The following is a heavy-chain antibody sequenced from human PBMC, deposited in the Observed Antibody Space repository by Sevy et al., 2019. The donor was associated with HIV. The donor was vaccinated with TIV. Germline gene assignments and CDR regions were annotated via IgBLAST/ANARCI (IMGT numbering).Heavy chain of an antibody. V-gene: IGHV3-23*01. Sequence: GGSLRLSCAASGFTFSSYAMSWVRQAPGKGLEWVSAISGSGGSTYYADSVKGRFTISRDNSKNTLYLQMNSLRAEDTDVYYRAKGGFVDYSSSWLPHFDYWGQGTLVTVSS. CDR3: AKGGFVDYSSSWLPHFDY. D-gene: IGHD6-13*01. J-gene: IGHJ4*02. CDR2: ISGSGGST. CDR1: GFTFSSYA.